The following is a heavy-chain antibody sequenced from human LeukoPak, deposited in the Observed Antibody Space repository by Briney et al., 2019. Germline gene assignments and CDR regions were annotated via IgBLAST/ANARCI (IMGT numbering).Heavy chain of an antibody. CDR3: ARAGRYDFWSGYLGYYMDV. Sequence: SSETLSLTCTVSGGSISSYYWSWIRQPPGKGLEWIGYIYYSGSTNYNPSLKSRVTISVDTSKNQFSLKLSSVTAADTAVYYCARAGRYDFWSGYLGYYMDVWGKGTTVTVSS. V-gene: IGHV4-59*01. CDR1: GGSISSYY. D-gene: IGHD3-3*01. CDR2: IYYSGST. J-gene: IGHJ6*03.